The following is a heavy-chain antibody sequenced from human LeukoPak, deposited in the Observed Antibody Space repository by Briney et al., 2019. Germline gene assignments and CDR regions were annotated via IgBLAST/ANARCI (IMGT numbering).Heavy chain of an antibody. V-gene: IGHV4-4*07. D-gene: IGHD2-2*01. CDR1: GGSISSYY. Sequence: SETLSLTCTVSGGSISSYYWSWIRQPAGKGLEWIGRIYTSGSTNYNPSLKSRVTISVDTSKNQFSLKLSSVTAADTAVYYCARGLGFYCSSTSCYVGALDYWGQGTLVTVSS. CDR2: IYTSGST. J-gene: IGHJ4*02. CDR3: ARGLGFYCSSTSCYVGALDY.